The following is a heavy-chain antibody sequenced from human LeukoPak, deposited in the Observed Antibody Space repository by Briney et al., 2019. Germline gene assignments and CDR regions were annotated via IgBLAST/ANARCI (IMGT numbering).Heavy chain of an antibody. J-gene: IGHJ4*02. CDR2: ITRSSSAT. V-gene: IGHV3-48*04. Sequence: GGSLRLSCAASGFTFSNYSMKWVRQAPGKGLEWVSYITRSSSATYYADSVKGRFTISRDNARNSLYIQMNSLGAEDTAVYYCARDQDWAFDFWGQGTPVTVSS. CDR1: GFTFSNYS. D-gene: IGHD3-9*01. CDR3: ARDQDWAFDF.